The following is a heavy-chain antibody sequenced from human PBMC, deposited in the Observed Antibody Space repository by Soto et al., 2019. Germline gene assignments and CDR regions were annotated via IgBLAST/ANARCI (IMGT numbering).Heavy chain of an antibody. CDR2: VNPSGGST. CDR1: GYIFTAYS. CDR3: AREENCSDGICYSEYFQR. Sequence: QVQLVQSGAEVKKPGASVKVSCKASGYIFTAYSMHWVRQAPGQGLEWMGVVNPSGGSTNYAQKVQGSITMTRDTSTSTVYMDLSSLTSEDTAVYYCAREENCSDGICYSEYFQRWGQGTLVTVSS. D-gene: IGHD2-15*01. J-gene: IGHJ1*01. V-gene: IGHV1-46*01.